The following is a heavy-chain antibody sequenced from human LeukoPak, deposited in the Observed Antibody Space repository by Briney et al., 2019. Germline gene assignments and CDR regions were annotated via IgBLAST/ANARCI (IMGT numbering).Heavy chain of an antibody. CDR3: TRMTAGHDY. V-gene: IGHV4-34*01. J-gene: IGHJ4*02. Sequence: SETLSLTCAVSGVSFDDYYWSWVRQTPGKGLEWIGEINHSGYTNDSPSLKSRVTLSVDTSRKQFSLNLRSVTVADTGIYYCTRMTAGHDYWGQGTLVTVSS. CDR2: INHSGYT. D-gene: IGHD2-21*02. CDR1: GVSFDDYY.